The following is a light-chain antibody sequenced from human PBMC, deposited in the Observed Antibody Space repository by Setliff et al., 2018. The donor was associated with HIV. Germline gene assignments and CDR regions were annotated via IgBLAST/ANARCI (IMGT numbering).Light chain of an antibody. CDR2: EVS. Sequence: QSALTQPPSVSGSPGQSVTISCTGTSSDVGNYNRVSWYQQPPGAAPKLIIYEVSNRPSGVSNRFSGSKSGNTASLTISGLQAEDEAAYYCSSYVNINTLVFGTGTKVTVL. V-gene: IGLV2-18*02. CDR3: SSYVNINTLV. J-gene: IGLJ1*01. CDR1: SSDVGNYNR.